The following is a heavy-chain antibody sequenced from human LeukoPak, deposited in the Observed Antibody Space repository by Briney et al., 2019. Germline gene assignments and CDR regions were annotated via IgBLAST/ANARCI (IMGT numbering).Heavy chain of an antibody. V-gene: IGHV4-4*07. Sequence: PSETLSLTCTVSGGSISPYYWSWIRQPAGKGLEWIGRICTSGSTNYNPSLKSRVTMSVDTSNNQFSLKLSSVTAADTAVYYCARGNTLCSGGSCSTNIDYWGQGTLVTVSS. D-gene: IGHD2-15*01. CDR3: ARGNTLCSGGSCSTNIDY. CDR2: ICTSGST. CDR1: GGSISPYY. J-gene: IGHJ4*02.